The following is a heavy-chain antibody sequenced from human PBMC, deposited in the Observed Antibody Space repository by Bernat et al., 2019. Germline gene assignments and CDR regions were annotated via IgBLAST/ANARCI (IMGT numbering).Heavy chain of an antibody. CDR1: GFTFSSYG. D-gene: IGHD1-26*01. CDR3: AKDGDSGRDY. CDR2: ISYDGSNK. V-gene: IGHV3-30*18. J-gene: IGHJ4*02. Sequence: QVQLVESGGGVVQPGRSLRLSCAASGFTFSSYGMHWVRQAPGKGLEWVAVISYDGSNKYYADSVKGRFTISRDNSKNTLYLQMNSLRAEDTAVYYCAKDGDSGRDYWGQGTLVTVSS.